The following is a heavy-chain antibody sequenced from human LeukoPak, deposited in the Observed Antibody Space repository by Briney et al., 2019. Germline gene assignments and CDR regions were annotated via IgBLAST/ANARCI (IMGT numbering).Heavy chain of an antibody. D-gene: IGHD3-22*01. Sequence: GASVNVSCKSSAYTFTSYAMNWVRQPPGQGLEWMGWINTNTGNPTYAQGFTGRFVFSLDTSVSTAYLQISSLKAEDTAVYYCARVLSPYYYDSSGYYDFDYWSQGTLVTVSS. CDR3: ARVLSPYYYDSSGYYDFDY. V-gene: IGHV7-4-1*02. J-gene: IGHJ4*02. CDR1: AYTFTSYA. CDR2: INTNTGNP.